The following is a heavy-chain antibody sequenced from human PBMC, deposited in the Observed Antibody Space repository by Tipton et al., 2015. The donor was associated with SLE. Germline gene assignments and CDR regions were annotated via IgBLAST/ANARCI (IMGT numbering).Heavy chain of an antibody. J-gene: IGHJ4*02. CDR2: INHRGST. Sequence: LSLTCAVYGGSFSGYYWSWIRQPPGKGLEWIGEINHRGSTNYNPSLKSRVTISVDTSKNQFSLKLSSVTAADTAVYYCASLRTEYYYGSRADYWGQGPLVTVSS. CDR3: ASLRTEYYYGSRADY. V-gene: IGHV4-34*01. CDR1: GGSFSGYY. D-gene: IGHD3-10*01.